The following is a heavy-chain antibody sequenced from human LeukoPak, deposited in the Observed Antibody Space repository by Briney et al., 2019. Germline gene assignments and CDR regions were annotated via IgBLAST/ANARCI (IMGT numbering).Heavy chain of an antibody. CDR1: GGSFSGYY. V-gene: IGHV4-34*01. D-gene: IGHD6-13*01. CDR2: INHSGST. J-gene: IGHJ4*02. CDR3: ARAEIAAAIDY. Sequence: SETLSLTRAVYGGSFSGYYWSWIRQPPGKGLEWIGEINHSGSTNYNPSLKSRVTISVDTSKNQFSLKLSSVTAADTAVYYCARAEIAAAIDYWGQGTLVTVSS.